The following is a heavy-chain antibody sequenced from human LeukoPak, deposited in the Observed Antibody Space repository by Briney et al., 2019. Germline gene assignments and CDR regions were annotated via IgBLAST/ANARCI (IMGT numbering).Heavy chain of an antibody. D-gene: IGHD3-10*01. CDR2: ISAYNGNT. V-gene: IGHV1-18*01. J-gene: IGHJ6*03. Sequence: ASVKVSCKASGYTFTSYGISWVRQAPGQGLEWMGWISAYNGNTNYAQKLQGRVTMTTDTSTSTAYMELISLRSDDTAVYCFAGSMVRGLYYYYMEVSGKGATVTDSS. CDR1: GYTFTSYG. CDR3: AGSMVRGLYYYYMEV.